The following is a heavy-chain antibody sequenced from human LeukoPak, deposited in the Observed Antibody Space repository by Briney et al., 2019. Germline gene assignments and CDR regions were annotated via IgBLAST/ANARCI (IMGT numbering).Heavy chain of an antibody. D-gene: IGHD6-19*01. V-gene: IGHV3-30*18. CDR3: VKDRHYSSSIMGI. CDR1: GFSFTSYN. CDR2: ISYDGNIK. Sequence: SGGSLRLSCAASGFSFTSYNFHWVRQAPGKGLQWLGFISYDGNIKYEDSVKGRFTISRDNSKNTLDLQMNSLRAEDTAMYYCVKDRHYSSSIMGIWGQGTLVTVSS. J-gene: IGHJ4*02.